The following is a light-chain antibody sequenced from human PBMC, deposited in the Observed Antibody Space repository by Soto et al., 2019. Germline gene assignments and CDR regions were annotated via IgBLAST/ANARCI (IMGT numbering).Light chain of an antibody. Sequence: QSVLTQPPSVSGAPGQTVTISCTGTSSNIGAGFDVHWYQQLPGAAPKLLIYANTDRPSGVPARFSGSKAVTSASLAITGLQPEDEADYFGLSYDTSRRGVFGGGTKVTVL. V-gene: IGLV1-40*01. J-gene: IGLJ2*01. CDR3: LSYDTSRRGV. CDR2: ANT. CDR1: SSNIGAGFD.